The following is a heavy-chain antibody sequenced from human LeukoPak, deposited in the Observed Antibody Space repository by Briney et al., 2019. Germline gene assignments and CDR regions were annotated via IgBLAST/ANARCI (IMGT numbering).Heavy chain of an antibody. Sequence: GASVKVSCKASGYTFTSYGISWVRQAPGQGLEWMGWISAYNGNTNYAQKLQGRVTMTTDTSTSTAYMELRSLRSDDTAVYYCARARYYYGSGSYYNSRQCGYMDVWGKGTTVTISS. V-gene: IGHV1-18*01. J-gene: IGHJ6*03. CDR1: GYTFTSYG. CDR2: ISAYNGNT. CDR3: ARARYYYGSGSYYNSRQCGYMDV. D-gene: IGHD3-10*01.